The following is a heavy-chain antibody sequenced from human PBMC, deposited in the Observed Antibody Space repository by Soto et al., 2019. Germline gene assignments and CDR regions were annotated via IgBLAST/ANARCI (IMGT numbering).Heavy chain of an antibody. D-gene: IGHD2-15*01. J-gene: IGHJ4*01. Sequence: ASVEVSCKDSVFSVDTTYCIHWVRRAAGQGLEWMGSINPNSGDTNYAQNFQGRVTMTRDTSISTAYMEVSSLTSDDTAVYYCGSPRSGPSPDVGHWGHGTVVTVSS. CDR3: GSPRSGPSPDVGH. CDR2: INPNSGDT. CDR1: VFSVDTTYC. V-gene: IGHV1-2*02.